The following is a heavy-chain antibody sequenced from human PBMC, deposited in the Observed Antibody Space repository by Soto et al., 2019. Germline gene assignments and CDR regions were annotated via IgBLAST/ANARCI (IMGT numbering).Heavy chain of an antibody. Sequence: QVQLQESGPGLVKPSETLSLTCTVSGDSVNTVNYYWTWIRQPPGKGLEWIGYVSHSGSTNYSPSLKSRVTLSADTSKNQFNLTLTSVAAADTAVYYCARGRGIAVRPYYYGMDVWGQGTTVTVSS. V-gene: IGHV4-61*01. CDR1: GDSVNTVNYY. J-gene: IGHJ6*02. CDR3: ARGRGIAVRPYYYGMDV. D-gene: IGHD6-6*01. CDR2: VSHSGST.